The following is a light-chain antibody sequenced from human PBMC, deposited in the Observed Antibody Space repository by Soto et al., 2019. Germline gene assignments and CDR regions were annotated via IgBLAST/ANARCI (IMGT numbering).Light chain of an antibody. J-gene: IGKJ1*01. CDR3: QQYGSSPST. CDR1: QSVSSSY. CDR2: GAS. V-gene: IGKV3-20*01. Sequence: VVTQSPGTLSFPPGERATLSCRASQSVSSSYLAWYQQKPGQAPRLLIYGASSRATGIPDRFSGSGSGTDFTLTISRLEPEDFAVYYCQQYGSSPSTFGQGTDVDI.